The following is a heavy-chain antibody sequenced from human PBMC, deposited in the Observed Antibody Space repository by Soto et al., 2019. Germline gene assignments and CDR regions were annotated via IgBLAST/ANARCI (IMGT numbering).Heavy chain of an antibody. D-gene: IGHD3-10*01. CDR1: GGSISSYY. CDR2: IYYSGST. J-gene: IGHJ6*03. Sequence: SETLSLTCTVSGGSISSYYWSWIRQPPGKGLEWIGYIYYSGSTNYNPSLKSRVTISVDTSKNQFSLKLSSVTAADTAVYYCARGWRTYYGSGSYVDSGYYYMDVWGKGTTVTVSS. V-gene: IGHV4-59*01. CDR3: ARGWRTYYGSGSYVDSGYYYMDV.